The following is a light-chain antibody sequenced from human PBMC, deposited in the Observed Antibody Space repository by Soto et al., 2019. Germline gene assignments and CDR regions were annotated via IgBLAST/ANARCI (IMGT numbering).Light chain of an antibody. V-gene: IGKV1-33*01. J-gene: IGKJ4*01. CDR1: QDISNY. CDR3: QQYDNLPLT. CDR2: DAS. Sequence: DIQMTQSPSSLSASVGDRVTITCQASQDISNYLNWYQQKPGKAPKLLIYDASNLETGVPSRFSGSGSGTDFTFTISRLQHEDIATYYCQQYDNLPLTFGGGTKVEIK.